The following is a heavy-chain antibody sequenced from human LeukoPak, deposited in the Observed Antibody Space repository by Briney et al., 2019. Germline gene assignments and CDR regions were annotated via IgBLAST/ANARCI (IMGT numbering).Heavy chain of an antibody. CDR3: ARRRVTMVRGVVNYYYYYYMDV. CDR2: IYTSGST. CDR1: GGSISSYY. J-gene: IGHJ6*03. V-gene: IGHV4-4*07. D-gene: IGHD3-10*01. Sequence: SETLSLTCTVSGGSISSYYWSWIRQPAGKGLEWIGRIYTSGSTNYNPSLKSRVTMSVDTSKNQFSLKLSSVTAADTAVYYCARRRVTMVRGVVNYYYYYYMDVWGKGTTVTISS.